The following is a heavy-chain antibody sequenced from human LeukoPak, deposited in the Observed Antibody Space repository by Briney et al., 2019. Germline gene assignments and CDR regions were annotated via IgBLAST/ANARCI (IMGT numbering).Heavy chain of an antibody. Sequence: GGSLRLSCAASGFTFSSYGMHWVRQAPGKGLEWVAAIWYDGSNKYYADSVKGRFTISRDNSKNTLYLQMNSLRAEDTAVYYCAAYDSSGYYYAGWYWGQGTLVTVSS. D-gene: IGHD3-22*01. V-gene: IGHV3-33*01. CDR3: AAYDSSGYYYAGWY. CDR1: GFTFSSYG. CDR2: IWYDGSNK. J-gene: IGHJ4*02.